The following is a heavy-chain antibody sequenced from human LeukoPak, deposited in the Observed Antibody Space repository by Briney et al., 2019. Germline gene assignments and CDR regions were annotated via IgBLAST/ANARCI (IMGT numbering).Heavy chain of an antibody. CDR2: IYSVGST. Sequence: PGRSLRLSCAASEFTVSINYMSWVRQAPGKGLEWVSVIYSVGSTHYAGSVKGRFTISRHNSKNTLYLQMNSLRGEDTAVYYCATIGGDYVSFDNWGQGTLVTVTS. D-gene: IGHD4-17*01. CDR3: ATIGGDYVSFDN. V-gene: IGHV3-53*04. CDR1: EFTVSINY. J-gene: IGHJ4*02.